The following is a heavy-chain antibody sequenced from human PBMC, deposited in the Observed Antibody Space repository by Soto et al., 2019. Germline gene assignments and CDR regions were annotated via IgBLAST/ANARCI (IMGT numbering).Heavy chain of an antibody. CDR2: ISGSDGDT. V-gene: IGHV3-23*01. D-gene: IGHD4-17*01. J-gene: IGHJ2*01. CDR3: AKDHGDYRDWYFDL. CDR1: GFIFNNFA. Sequence: EVQLLESGGGLVQPGGSRRLSCAASGFIFNNFAMSWVRQAPGKGLEWVSTISGSDGDTFYADSVKGRFTISRDNSKNTLFLQMNSLRAEDTALYYCAKDHGDYRDWYFDLWGRGTLVSVSS.